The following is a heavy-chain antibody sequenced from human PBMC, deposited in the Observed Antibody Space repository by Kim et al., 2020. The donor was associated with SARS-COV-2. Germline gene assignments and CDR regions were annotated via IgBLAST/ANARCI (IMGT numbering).Heavy chain of an antibody. Sequence: KGRFTISRDTSKSPLYLKMNSLRAKDTAVYYCARAAKIKDYGDSAPTLDYWGQGTLVTVSS. V-gene: IGHV3-30*07. J-gene: IGHJ4*02. D-gene: IGHD4-17*01. CDR3: ARAAKIKDYGDSAPTLDY.